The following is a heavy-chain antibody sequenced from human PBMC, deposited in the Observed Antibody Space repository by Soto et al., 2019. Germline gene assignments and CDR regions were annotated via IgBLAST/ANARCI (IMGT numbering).Heavy chain of an antibody. CDR2: IYWDDDK. J-gene: IGHJ4*02. CDR3: AHRRQQPCPYCYFDF. Sequence: QITLKESGPTLVKPTQALTLTCTFSGFSLSTSGVGVGWIRQPPGKALEWLALIYWDDDKRYSPSLKSRLTITKDPSKNQVLHTMTHIDPVDTATYYCAHRRQQPCPYCYFDFWGQGTLVTVSS. D-gene: IGHD6-13*01. V-gene: IGHV2-5*02. CDR1: GFSLSTSGVG.